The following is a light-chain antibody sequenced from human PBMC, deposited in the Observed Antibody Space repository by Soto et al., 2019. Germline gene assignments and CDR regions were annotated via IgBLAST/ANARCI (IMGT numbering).Light chain of an antibody. CDR1: SSDVGGYSY. Sequence: QSVLTQPRSVSGSPGQSVTISCTGTSSDVGGYSYVSWCQQHPGKAPKLIIYDVSQRPSGVPDRFSGSKSGNTASLTISGLQAEDEADYYCCSYAGSYTYVVFGGGTKLTVL. CDR3: CSYAGSYTYVV. J-gene: IGLJ2*01. V-gene: IGLV2-11*01. CDR2: DVS.